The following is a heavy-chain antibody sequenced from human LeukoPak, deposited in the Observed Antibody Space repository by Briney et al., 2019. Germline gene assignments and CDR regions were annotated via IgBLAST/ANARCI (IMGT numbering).Heavy chain of an antibody. V-gene: IGHV3-30*02. D-gene: IGHD6-13*01. CDR2: IRYDGSNK. CDR1: GFTFSSYG. Sequence: QTGGSLRLSCAASGFTFSSYGMHWVRQAPGKGLEWVAFIRYDGSNKYYADSVKGRFTISRDNSKNTLYLQMNSLRAEDTAVYYCAKDLTAAAGTYLDYWGQGTLVTVSS. CDR3: AKDLTAAAGTYLDY. J-gene: IGHJ4*02.